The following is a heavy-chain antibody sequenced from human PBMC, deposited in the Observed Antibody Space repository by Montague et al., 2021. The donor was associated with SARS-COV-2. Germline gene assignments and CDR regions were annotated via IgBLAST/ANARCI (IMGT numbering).Heavy chain of an antibody. V-gene: IGHV2-70*01. Sequence: PALVTPTQTLTLTCTFSGFSLATSGMSVSWIRQPPGKDLEWLALIDWDDDKYYTTSLKTRLTISKDTSKNQVVLTMSNMDPVDTATYYLARKRRTSGAYAGFFFDFWSQGALVTVST. J-gene: IGHJ4*02. D-gene: IGHD5-12*01. CDR1: GFSLATSGMS. CDR3: ARKRRTSGAYAGFFFDF. CDR2: IDWDDDK.